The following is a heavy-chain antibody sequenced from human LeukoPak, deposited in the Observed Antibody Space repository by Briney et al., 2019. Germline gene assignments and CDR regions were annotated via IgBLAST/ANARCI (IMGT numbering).Heavy chain of an antibody. J-gene: IGHJ4*02. D-gene: IGHD5-18*01. V-gene: IGHV3-21*01. Sequence: RGPLTLSCAASGFTFSSYSMNWVRQAPGKGLEWVSSISSSSSYIYYADSVKGRFTISRDNAKNSLYLQMNSLRAEDTAVYYCARVVVDTAVVTLDYWGQGTLVTVSS. CDR2: ISSSSSYI. CDR1: GFTFSSYS. CDR3: ARVVVDTAVVTLDY.